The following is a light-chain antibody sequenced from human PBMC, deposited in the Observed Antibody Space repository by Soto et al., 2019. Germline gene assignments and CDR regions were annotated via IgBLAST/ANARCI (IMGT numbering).Light chain of an antibody. CDR2: DAS. J-gene: IGKJ5*01. Sequence: EIVLTQSPATLSLSPGERATLSCGASQSVNSSYLAWYQQKPGLAPRLLIYDASSRATGIPDRFSGSGSGTDFTLTISRLEPEDFAVYYCQQYGSSLITFGQGTRLE. CDR1: QSVNSSY. V-gene: IGKV3D-20*01. CDR3: QQYGSSLIT.